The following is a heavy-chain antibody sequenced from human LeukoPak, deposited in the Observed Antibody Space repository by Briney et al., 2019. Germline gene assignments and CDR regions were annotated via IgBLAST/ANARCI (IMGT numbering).Heavy chain of an antibody. J-gene: IGHJ5*02. V-gene: IGHV4-4*07. D-gene: IGHD3-10*01. Sequence: PSETLSLTCTVSGGSIRSYWSWIRQPAGKGLEWIGRIYGSGSTDYNPSLKSRVTMSIDTSKNQFSLNLISVTAADTAVCYCARDSGTTGEVKFDLWGQGTLVTVSS. CDR1: GGSIRSY. CDR3: ARDSGTTGEVKFDL. CDR2: IYGSGST.